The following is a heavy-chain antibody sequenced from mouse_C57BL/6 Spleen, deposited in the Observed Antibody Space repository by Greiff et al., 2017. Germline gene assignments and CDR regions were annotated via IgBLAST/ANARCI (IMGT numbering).Heavy chain of an antibody. D-gene: IGHD2-4*01. J-gene: IGHJ4*01. V-gene: IGHV1-26*01. Sequence: VQLQQSGPELVKPGASVKISCKASGYTFTDYYMNWVKQSHGKSLEWIGDINPNNGGTSYNQKFKGKATLTVDKSSSTAYMELRSLTSEDSAVYYCARNDNDIYYYAMDYWGQGTSVTVSS. CDR2: INPNNGGT. CDR3: ARNDNDIYYYAMDY. CDR1: GYTFTDYY.